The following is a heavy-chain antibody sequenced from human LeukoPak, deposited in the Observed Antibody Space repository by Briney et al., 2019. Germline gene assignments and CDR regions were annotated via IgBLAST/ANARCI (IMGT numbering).Heavy chain of an antibody. CDR1: GFTFSSYW. J-gene: IGHJ5*02. CDR2: IKQDGGEN. V-gene: IGHV3-7*01. CDR3: ARGCSGGSCYEPKFDP. D-gene: IGHD2-15*01. Sequence: GGSLRLSCAASGFTFSSYWMSWVRQAPGKGLEWVDNIKQDGGENSYVDSVKGRFTISRDNAKNSLYLQMNSLRAEDSAVYYCARGCSGGSCYEPKFDPWGQGTLVTVSS.